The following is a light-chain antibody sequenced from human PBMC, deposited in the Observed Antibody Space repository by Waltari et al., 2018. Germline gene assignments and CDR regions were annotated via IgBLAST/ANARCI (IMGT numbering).Light chain of an antibody. CDR2: GAS. CDR3: QQYDKWLRYS. Sequence: IVMTQSPATLSVSPGERATLSCRASQSISTSIAWFQEKPGQAPRLLIYGASTRATGVPARFSGSGTGTYFTLVISSLQSEDFAVYYCQQYDKWLRYSFGQGTKLEIK. CDR1: QSISTS. V-gene: IGKV3-15*01. J-gene: IGKJ2*01.